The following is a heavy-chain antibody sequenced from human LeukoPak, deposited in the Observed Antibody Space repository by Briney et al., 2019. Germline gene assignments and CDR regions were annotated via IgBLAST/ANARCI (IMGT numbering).Heavy chain of an antibody. V-gene: IGHV3-7*01. J-gene: IGHJ4*02. CDR1: GFTFSSYS. Sequence: GGSLRLSCAASGFTFSSYSMSLVRQAPGKGLERVANIKKDGSEKYYVDSVKGRFTISRDNAKNSLYLQMNSLRAEDTAVYYCAKRGGDGYNFDSWGQGTLVTVSS. CDR2: IKKDGSEK. D-gene: IGHD5-24*01. CDR3: AKRGGDGYNFDS.